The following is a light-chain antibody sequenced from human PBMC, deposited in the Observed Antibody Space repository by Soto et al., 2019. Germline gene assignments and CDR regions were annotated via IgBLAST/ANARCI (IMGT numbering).Light chain of an antibody. J-gene: IGKJ5*01. CDR1: QSVSSN. CDR3: PLSATLVIR. Sequence: SVTQSVSPGESATLACRACQSVSSNLAWDQQKPGQAPRLLIYGASTRATGIPARFSGSGSGTDFTLTITWLEPEDVVLFYCPLSATLVIRFCQGTLPEV. CDR2: GAS. V-gene: IGKV3-15*01.